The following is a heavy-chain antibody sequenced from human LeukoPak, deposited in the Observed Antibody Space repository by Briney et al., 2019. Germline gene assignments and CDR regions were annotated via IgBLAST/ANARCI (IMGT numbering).Heavy chain of an antibody. V-gene: IGHV3-20*04. D-gene: IGHD1-26*01. CDR3: ARVASGSYYGEGFDS. J-gene: IGHJ4*02. CDR2: IKWNGGST. CDR1: GFTFDDYG. Sequence: PGGSLRLSCVASGFTFDDYGMNWVRQAPGKGLEWVSCIKWNGGSTGYADSVKGRFTISRDNAENSLYLQMNSLRAEDTALYYCARVASGSYYGEGFDSWGQGTLVTVSS.